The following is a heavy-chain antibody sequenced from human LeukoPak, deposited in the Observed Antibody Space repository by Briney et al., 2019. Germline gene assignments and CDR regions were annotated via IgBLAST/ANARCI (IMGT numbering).Heavy chain of an antibody. J-gene: IGHJ4*02. CDR3: ARMSSVRGALEGY. Sequence: GGSLRLSCAASGFIFSNYSMNWVRQAPGKGPEWVSYISSGTTNKYYAGSVKGRFTISRDNAKNSLYLQMNSLRIEDTAVYYCARMSSVRGALEGYWGQGTLVTVSP. CDR2: ISSGTTNK. D-gene: IGHD3-10*01. V-gene: IGHV3-48*01. CDR1: GFIFSNYS.